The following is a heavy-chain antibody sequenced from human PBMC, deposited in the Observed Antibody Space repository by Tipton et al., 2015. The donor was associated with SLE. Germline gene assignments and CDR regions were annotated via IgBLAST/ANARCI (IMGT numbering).Heavy chain of an antibody. J-gene: IGHJ4*02. Sequence: SLRLSCAASGFTFSSCAMHWVRQAPGKGLEWVAFIRFDGSNKYYADSVEGRFTISRDNSKNTLYLQMNSLRPEDTAVYYCAKGWGYSTTWYYGPFDYWGQGTLVTVSS. V-gene: IGHV3-30*02. CDR1: GFTFSSCA. CDR3: AKGWGYSTTWYYGPFDY. CDR2: IRFDGSNK. D-gene: IGHD6-13*01.